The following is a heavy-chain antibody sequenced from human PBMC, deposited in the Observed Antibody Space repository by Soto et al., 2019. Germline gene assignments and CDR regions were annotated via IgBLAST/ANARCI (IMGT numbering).Heavy chain of an antibody. CDR1: GFTFSSYA. V-gene: IGHV3-30-3*01. CDR2: ISYDGSNK. D-gene: IGHD2-15*01. CDR3: ARDLCSGGSCSYYYYYGMDV. Sequence: QVQLVESGGGVVQPGRSLRLSCAASGFTFSSYAMHWVRQAPGKGLEWVAVISYDGSNKYYADSVKGRFTISRDNSKNTLYLQTNSLRAEDTAVYYCARDLCSGGSCSYYYYYGMDVWGQGTTVTVSS. J-gene: IGHJ6*02.